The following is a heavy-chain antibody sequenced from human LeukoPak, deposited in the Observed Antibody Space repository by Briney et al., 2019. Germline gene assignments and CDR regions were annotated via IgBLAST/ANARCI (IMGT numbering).Heavy chain of an antibody. CDR2: INHSGST. J-gene: IGHJ4*02. V-gene: IGHV4-34*01. Sequence: SETLSLTCAVYGGSFSGYYWSWIRQPPGKGLEWVGEINHSGSTNYNPSLKSRVTISVDTSKNQFSLKLSSVTAADTAVYYCARESYSSSWYGDYFDYWGQGTLVTVSS. D-gene: IGHD6-13*01. CDR1: GGSFSGYY. CDR3: ARESYSSSWYGDYFDY.